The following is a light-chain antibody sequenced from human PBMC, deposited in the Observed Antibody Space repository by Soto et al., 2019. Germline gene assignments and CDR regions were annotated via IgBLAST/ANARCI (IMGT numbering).Light chain of an antibody. CDR2: DVS. Sequence: QSALTQPASVSGSPGQSITISCTGTSSDVGGYNYVSWYQQHPGKAPKFMIYDVSNRPSGVSNRFSGSKSGNTASLTISGLQSEDEADYYCSSYTTINTRNIVFGTGTTLTVL. CDR3: SSYTTINTRNIV. V-gene: IGLV2-14*01. J-gene: IGLJ1*01. CDR1: SSDVGGYNY.